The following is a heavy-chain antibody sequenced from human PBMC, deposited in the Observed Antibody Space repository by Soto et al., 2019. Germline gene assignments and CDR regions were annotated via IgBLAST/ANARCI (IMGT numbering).Heavy chain of an antibody. V-gene: IGHV3-33*01. CDR2: IWFDGSHE. Sequence: QVQLVESGGGVGQPGRSLRLSCAASGFTFNRYGMHWVRQAPGKGLEWVAIIWFDGSHEYYADSVKGRFTISRDNSKNTLYLQMGSLTVDDTAMYYCARDSDRRTSSPAGTDADYWGQGTLVTVSS. D-gene: IGHD2-15*01. CDR3: ARDSDRRTSSPAGTDADY. CDR1: GFTFNRYG. J-gene: IGHJ4*02.